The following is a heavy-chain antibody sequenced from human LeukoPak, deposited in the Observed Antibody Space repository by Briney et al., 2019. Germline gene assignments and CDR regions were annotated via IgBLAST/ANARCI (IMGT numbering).Heavy chain of an antibody. V-gene: IGHV1-69*04. CDR2: ITPILGIA. CDR1: GGTFSSYA. CDR3: ARNPIPRYCSSTSCYWTDY. J-gene: IGHJ4*02. D-gene: IGHD2-2*01. Sequence: GASVKVSCKASGGTFSSYAISWVRQAPGQGLEWMGRITPILGIANYAQKFQGRVTITADKSTSTAYMELSSLRSEDTAVYYCARNPIPRYCSSTSCYWTDYWGQGTLVTVSS.